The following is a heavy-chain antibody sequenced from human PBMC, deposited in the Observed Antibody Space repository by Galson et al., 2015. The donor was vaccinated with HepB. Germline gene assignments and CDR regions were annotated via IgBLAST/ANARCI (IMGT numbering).Heavy chain of an antibody. D-gene: IGHD1-26*01. V-gene: IGHV5-10-1*01. Sequence: PSDSYTNYSPSFQGHVTISADKSISTAYLQWSSLKASDTAMYYCARHVVGATTGGDYWGQGTLVTVSS. J-gene: IGHJ4*02. CDR3: ARHVVGATTGGDY. CDR2: PSDSYT.